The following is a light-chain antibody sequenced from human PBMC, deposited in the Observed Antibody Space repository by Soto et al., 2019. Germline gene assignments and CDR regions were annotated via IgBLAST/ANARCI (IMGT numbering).Light chain of an antibody. CDR1: SSSIGSNT. J-gene: IGLJ2*01. CDR3: AAWDDSLNGHV. V-gene: IGLV1-44*01. CDR2: SNN. Sequence: QSVLTQPPSASGTPGQRVTISCSGSSSSIGSNTVDWYQQFPGTSPKLLIYSNNQRPSGVPDRFSGSKSGTSASLAISGLQSEDEADYYCAAWDDSLNGHVFGGGTKLTVL.